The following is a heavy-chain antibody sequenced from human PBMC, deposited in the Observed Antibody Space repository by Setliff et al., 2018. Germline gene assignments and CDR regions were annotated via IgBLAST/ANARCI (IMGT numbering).Heavy chain of an antibody. CDR1: GGSISSSSYY. D-gene: IGHD1-26*01. CDR2: IHYSGST. V-gene: IGHV4-39*07. Sequence: PSETLSLTCTVSGGSISSSSYYWGWIRQPPGKGLEWIGSIHYSGSTYYNPSLKSRVTISIDTSKNQFSLKLSSVTAADTAEYYCARGGDSGSYFLANHDAFDIWGQGTMVTVS. J-gene: IGHJ3*02. CDR3: ARGGDSGSYFLANHDAFDI.